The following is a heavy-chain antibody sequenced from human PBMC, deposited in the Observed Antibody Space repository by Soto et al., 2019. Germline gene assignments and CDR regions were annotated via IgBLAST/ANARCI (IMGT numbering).Heavy chain of an antibody. D-gene: IGHD3-16*02. Sequence: GASVKVSCKASGYTFTSYDINWVRQATGQGLEWRGWMNPNSGNTGYAQKFQGRVTMTRNTSISTAYMELSSLRSEDTAVYYCARTHVRLGELSSYYYYGMDVWGQGTTVTVSS. CDR3: ARTHVRLGELSSYYYYGMDV. CDR2: MNPNSGNT. J-gene: IGHJ6*02. CDR1: GYTFTSYD. V-gene: IGHV1-8*01.